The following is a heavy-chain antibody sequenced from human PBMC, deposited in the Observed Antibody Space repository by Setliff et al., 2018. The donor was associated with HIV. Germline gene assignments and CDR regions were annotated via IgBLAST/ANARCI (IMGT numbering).Heavy chain of an antibody. CDR2: INTNTGNP. CDR1: GYTFTSYA. J-gene: IGHJ4*02. CDR3: ARHYYDSSGYSGDFDY. Sequence: RASVKVSCKASGYTFTSYAMNWVRQAPGQGLEWMGWINTNTGNPTYAQGFTGRFVFSLDTSVSTAYLQISSLKAEDTAVYYCARHYYDSSGYSGDFDYWGQGTLVTVSS. D-gene: IGHD3-22*01. V-gene: IGHV7-4-1*02.